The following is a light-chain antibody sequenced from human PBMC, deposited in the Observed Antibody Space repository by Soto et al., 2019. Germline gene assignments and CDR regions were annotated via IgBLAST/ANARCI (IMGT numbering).Light chain of an antibody. CDR2: GAS. V-gene: IGKV3-20*01. CDR3: QQYGSSPPT. Sequence: IVLTKSTGTLSLSPGERTTLSCRASQSISRYLAWYQQKPGQGPRLLIYGASSRATGTPDRFSGSGSGTDFTLTINRLEPEDFALYYCQQYGSSPPTFGQGTKVDIK. J-gene: IGKJ1*01. CDR1: QSISRY.